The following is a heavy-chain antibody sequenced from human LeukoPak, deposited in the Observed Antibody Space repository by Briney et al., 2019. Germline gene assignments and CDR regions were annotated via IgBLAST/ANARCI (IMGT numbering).Heavy chain of an antibody. CDR3: ARGVWFGQLWGTYDHYYYMDV. J-gene: IGHJ6*03. V-gene: IGHV3-30*04. CDR2: ISSDARNQ. CDR1: EFEFNTYP. D-gene: IGHD3-16*01. Sequence: PGGSLRLSCAASEFEFNTYPMHWVRQAPGKGLEWVAVISSDARNQYYGDSVKGRFSIFRDNSKDIVYLRMSSLRREDTAVYYCARGVWFGQLWGTYDHYYYMDVWGKGTTVTVSS.